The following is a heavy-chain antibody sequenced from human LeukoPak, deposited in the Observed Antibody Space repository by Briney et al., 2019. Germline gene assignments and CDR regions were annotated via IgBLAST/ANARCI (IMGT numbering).Heavy chain of an antibody. D-gene: IGHD1-26*01. Sequence: ASVKVSCKASGYTFTSYGISWVRQAPGQGLEWMGWISAYNGNTNYAQKLQGRVTITADKSTSTVYMEVSSLRSEDTAVYYCARARFPYYRLSGTYYMDVWGKGTTVTVSS. CDR2: ISAYNGNT. J-gene: IGHJ6*03. V-gene: IGHV1-18*01. CDR1: GYTFTSYG. CDR3: ARARFPYYRLSGTYYMDV.